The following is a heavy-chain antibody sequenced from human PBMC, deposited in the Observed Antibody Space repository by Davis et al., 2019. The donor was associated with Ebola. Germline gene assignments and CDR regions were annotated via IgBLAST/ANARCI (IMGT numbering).Heavy chain of an antibody. CDR2: IRSSSSYT. D-gene: IGHD6-19*01. CDR1: AFSSSDYY. V-gene: IGHV3-11*06. Sequence: GRSLRLSCPPSAFSSSDYYMSWIRQAPGKGLEWVSYIRSSSSYTNYADSVKGRFTISRDNAKNSLYLQMNSLRAEDTAVYYCARDEIAVAGPLWYYYGMDVWGQGTTVTVSS. CDR3: ARDEIAVAGPLWYYYGMDV. J-gene: IGHJ6*02.